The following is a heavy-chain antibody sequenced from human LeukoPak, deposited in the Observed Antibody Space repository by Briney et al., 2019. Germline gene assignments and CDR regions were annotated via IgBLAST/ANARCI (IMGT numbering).Heavy chain of an antibody. CDR2: ISSSSSYI. CDR3: ARDRYSSSWTFQH. V-gene: IGHV3-21*01. D-gene: IGHD6-13*01. CDR1: GFTFSSYS. Sequence: GGSLRLSCAASGFTFSSYSMNWVRQAPGKGLEWVSSISSSSSYIYYADSVKGRFTISRDNAKNSLYLQMNGLRAEDTAVYYCARDRYSSSWTFQHWGQGTLVTVSS. J-gene: IGHJ1*01.